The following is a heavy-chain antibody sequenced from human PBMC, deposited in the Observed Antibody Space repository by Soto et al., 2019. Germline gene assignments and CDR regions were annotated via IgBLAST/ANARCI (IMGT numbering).Heavy chain of an antibody. CDR1: GYTFTGYY. V-gene: IGHV1-2*02. D-gene: IGHD3-10*01. J-gene: IGHJ4*02. CDR2: INPNSGGT. CDR3: ARDFGYYYGSGSYYTFDY. Sequence: ASVKVSFKASGYTFTGYYMHWLRQAPGQGLEWMGWINPNSGGTNYAQKFQGRVTMTRDTSISTAYMELSRLRSDDTAVYYCARDFGYYYGSGSYYTFDYWGQGTLVTVSS.